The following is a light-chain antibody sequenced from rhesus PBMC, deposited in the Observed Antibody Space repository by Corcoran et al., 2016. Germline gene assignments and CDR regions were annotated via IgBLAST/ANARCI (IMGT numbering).Light chain of an antibody. V-gene: IGKV1-94*01. CDR3: LQDYTTPWT. CDR2: AAS. CDR1: QGINKE. Sequence: IQMTQSPSSLSASVGDRVTVTCRASQGINKELSWYQQKRGKPPPLLIYAASSLQTGVSSRFRGRGSGTDYTLTISSLQPEDVATYYCLQDYTTPWTFGQGTKVEIK. J-gene: IGKJ1*01.